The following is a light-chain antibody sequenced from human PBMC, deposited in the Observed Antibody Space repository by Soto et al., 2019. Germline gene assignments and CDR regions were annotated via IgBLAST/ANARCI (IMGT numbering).Light chain of an antibody. V-gene: IGLV2-14*01. J-gene: IGLJ2*01. CDR3: SSYTSSSTVI. CDR2: DVR. Sequence: QYALTQPASVSGSPGQSITISCTGTSSDVGGYNYISWYQQHPGKAPKFIIYDVRNRPSGVSNRFSGSRSGNTASLTISGLQADDEADYYCSSYTSSSTVIFGGGTKLTVL. CDR1: SSDVGGYNY.